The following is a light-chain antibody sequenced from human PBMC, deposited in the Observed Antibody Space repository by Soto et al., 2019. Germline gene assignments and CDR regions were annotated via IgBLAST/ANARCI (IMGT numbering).Light chain of an antibody. CDR3: QQRSNWPPWT. CDR1: QSVSSY. J-gene: IGKJ1*01. V-gene: IGKV3-11*01. Sequence: EIVLTQSPATLSLSPEERATLSCRASQSVSSYLAWYQQKPGQAPRLLIYDASNRATGIPARFSGSGSGTDFTLTISSLEPEDFAVHYCQQRSNWPPWTLGQGTKVEIK. CDR2: DAS.